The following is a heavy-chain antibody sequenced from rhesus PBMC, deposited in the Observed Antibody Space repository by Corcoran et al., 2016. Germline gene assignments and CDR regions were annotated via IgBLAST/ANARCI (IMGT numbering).Heavy chain of an antibody. CDR1: GGPISSSY. CDR3: ASGIAGKYDY. V-gene: IGHV4-169*02. D-gene: IGHD1-1-1*01. CDR2: IYGSGSST. Sequence: QLQLQESGPGLVKPSETLSVTCAVSGGPISSSYWSWIRQAPGKGLEWIGYIYGSGSSTNYNPSLKSRVTLSVATSKNQLSLKLSSVTAADTAVYYCASGIAGKYDYWGQGVLVTVSS. J-gene: IGHJ4*01.